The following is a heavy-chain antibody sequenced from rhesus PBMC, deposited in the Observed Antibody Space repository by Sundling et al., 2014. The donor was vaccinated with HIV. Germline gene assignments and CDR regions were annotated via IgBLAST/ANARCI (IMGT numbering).Heavy chain of an antibody. CDR2: IYWDDDK. D-gene: IGHD3-28*01. J-gene: IGHJ4*01. V-gene: IGHV2-174*02. CDR3: ARTYNYDNADY. CDR1: GFSLSTSGMG. Sequence: QVTLKESGPALVKPTQTLTLTCTFSGFSLSTSGMGVGWIRQPPGKTLEWLAHIYWDDDKRYNASLKSRLTISKDTSKSQVLLTMTNMDPVDTATYYCARTYNYDNADYWGQGVLVTVSS.